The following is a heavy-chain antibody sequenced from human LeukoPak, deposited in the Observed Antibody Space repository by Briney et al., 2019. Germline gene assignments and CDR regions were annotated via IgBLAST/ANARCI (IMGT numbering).Heavy chain of an antibody. CDR3: AGGGVPYYYDSSGYYYPFQH. V-gene: IGHV4-59*10. D-gene: IGHD3-22*01. Sequence: SETLSLTCAVYGGSFSGYYWSWIRQPAGKGLEWIGRIYTSGSTNYNPSLKSRVTISVDTSKNQFSLKLSSVTAADTAVYYCAGGGVPYYYDSSGYYYPFQHWGQGTLVTVSS. CDR2: IYTSGST. J-gene: IGHJ1*01. CDR1: GGSFSGYY.